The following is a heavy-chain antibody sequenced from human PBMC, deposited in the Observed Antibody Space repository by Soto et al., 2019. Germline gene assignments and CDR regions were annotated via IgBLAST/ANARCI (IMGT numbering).Heavy chain of an antibody. V-gene: IGHV3-74*01. J-gene: IGHJ4*02. CDR1: GFTFSSYW. CDR2: INSDGSST. CDR3: ARKSGYDFWSGYPRPLDY. D-gene: IGHD3-3*01. Sequence: GGSLRLSCAASGFTFSSYWMHWVRQAPGKGLVWVSRINSDGSSTSYADSVKGRFTISRDNAKNTLYLQMNSLRAEDTAVYYCARKSGYDFWSGYPRPLDYWGQGTLVTVSS.